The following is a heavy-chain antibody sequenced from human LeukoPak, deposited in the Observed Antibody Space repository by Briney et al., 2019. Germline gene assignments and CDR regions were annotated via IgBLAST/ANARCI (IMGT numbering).Heavy chain of an antibody. CDR2: ISGTSSYM. J-gene: IGHJ5*02. CDR1: GFNFRDYS. Sequence: GGSLRLSCVAYGFNFRDYSMNWVRQAPVKGLDWVSGISGTSSYMYYGDSVKGRFTVSRDNAKNSLYLQMESLRVEDTAVYYCARDLHYYGSGPWGQGTLVTVSS. V-gene: IGHV3-21*01. D-gene: IGHD3-10*01. CDR3: ARDLHYYGSGP.